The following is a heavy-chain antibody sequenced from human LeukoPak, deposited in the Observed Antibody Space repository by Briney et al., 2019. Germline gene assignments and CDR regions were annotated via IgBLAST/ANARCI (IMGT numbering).Heavy chain of an antibody. J-gene: IGHJ4*02. CDR1: GFSFGSYS. D-gene: IGHD3-22*01. CDR3: ARRSDSSGYYLEY. CDR2: ISSSSTYI. V-gene: IGHV3-21*01. Sequence: GGSLRLSCAASGFSFGSYSMNWVRQAPGKGLDWVSSISSSSTYIYYAESVKGRFTISRDNAKKSLYLQMNSLRTEDTAVYYCARRSDSSGYYLEYWGQGNLVTVSS.